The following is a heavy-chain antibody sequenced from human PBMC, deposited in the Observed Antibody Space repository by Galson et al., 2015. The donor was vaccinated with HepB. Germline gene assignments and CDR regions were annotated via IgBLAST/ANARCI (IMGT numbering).Heavy chain of an antibody. D-gene: IGHD3-10*02. Sequence: SLRLSCAASGFIFSDHYMDWVRQAPGKGLEWVGRTRNKANSYTTEYAASVKGRFTISRDESKNSFYLQMNSLKTEDTAVYYCARVSASDVFDYWGQGTLVTVSS. CDR1: GFIFSDHY. J-gene: IGHJ4*02. CDR3: ARVSASDVFDY. CDR2: TRNKANSYTT. V-gene: IGHV3-72*01.